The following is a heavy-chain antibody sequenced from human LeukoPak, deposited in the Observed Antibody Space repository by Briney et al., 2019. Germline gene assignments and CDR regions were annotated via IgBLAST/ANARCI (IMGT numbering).Heavy chain of an antibody. Sequence: SETLSLTCAVYGGSFSGYYWSWIRQPPGKGLEWIGEINHSESTNYNPSLKSRVTISVDTSKNQFSLKLSSVTAADTAVYYCARGSDCSSTSCEVTMVRGVITFFDYWGQGTLVTVSS. D-gene: IGHD2-2*01. J-gene: IGHJ4*02. CDR3: ARGSDCSSTSCEVTMVRGVITFFDY. V-gene: IGHV4-34*01. CDR2: INHSEST. CDR1: GGSFSGYY.